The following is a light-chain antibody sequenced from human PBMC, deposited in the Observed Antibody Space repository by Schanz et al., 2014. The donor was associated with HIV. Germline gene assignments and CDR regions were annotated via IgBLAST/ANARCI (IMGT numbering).Light chain of an antibody. Sequence: QSALTQPASVSGSPGQSITISCTGTSSDVGYYKYVSWYQQHPGKAPKVVIYGVFDRPSGISNRFSGSKSGNTASLTISGLQAEDEADYYCCSYAGSSTWVFGGGTKLTVL. CDR3: CSYAGSSTWV. J-gene: IGLJ3*02. V-gene: IGLV2-14*03. CDR2: GVF. CDR1: SSDVGYYKY.